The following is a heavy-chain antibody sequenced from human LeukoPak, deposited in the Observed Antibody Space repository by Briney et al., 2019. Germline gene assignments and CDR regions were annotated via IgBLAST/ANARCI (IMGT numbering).Heavy chain of an antibody. V-gene: IGHV3-7*04. Sequence: GGSLRLSCAASGFIFSSSWMTWVRQAPGKGLEGVANIKQDGSKKSYVDSVKGRFTISRDNAKNSLYLQMNSLRAEDTAIYYCTRVGYIDEGIDYWGQGTLVTVSS. CDR2: IKQDGSKK. D-gene: IGHD5-24*01. CDR3: TRVGYIDEGIDY. CDR1: GFIFSSSW. J-gene: IGHJ4*02.